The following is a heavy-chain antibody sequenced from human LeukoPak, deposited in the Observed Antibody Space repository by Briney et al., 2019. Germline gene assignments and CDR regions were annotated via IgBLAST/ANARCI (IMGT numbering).Heavy chain of an antibody. D-gene: IGHD2-2*01. CDR2: ISWNSGSI. Sequence: GRSLRLSCAASGFTFDDYAMHWVRQAPGKGLEWVSGISWNSGSIGYADSVKGRFTISRDNAKNSLYLQMNSLRAEDTALYYCAKAVVPAAMRVYYYGMDVWGQGTTVTVSS. V-gene: IGHV3-9*01. J-gene: IGHJ6*02. CDR3: AKAVVPAAMRVYYYGMDV. CDR1: GFTFDDYA.